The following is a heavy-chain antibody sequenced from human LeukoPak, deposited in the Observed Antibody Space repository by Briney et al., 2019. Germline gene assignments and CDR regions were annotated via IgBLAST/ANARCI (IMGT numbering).Heavy chain of an antibody. CDR1: GFTFSSYS. V-gene: IGHV3-48*04. CDR3: ARSLRAEYLQH. J-gene: IGHJ1*01. CDR2: ISSSSTI. Sequence: GGSLRLSCAASGFTFSSYSMNWVRQAPGKGLEWVSYISSSSTIYYADSVKGRFTISRDNAKNSLYLQLNSLRAEDTAVYYCARSLRAEYLQHWGQGTLVTVSS.